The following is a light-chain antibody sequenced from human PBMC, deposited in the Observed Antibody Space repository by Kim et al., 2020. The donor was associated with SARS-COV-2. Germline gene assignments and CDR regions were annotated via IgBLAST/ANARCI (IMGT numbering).Light chain of an antibody. CDR2: DGA. CDR3: QEGGLT. J-gene: IGKJ4*01. V-gene: IGKV3-11*01. CDR1: QGVSSY. Sequence: SRALSPGEGATLAGRARQGVSSYLAWYQQKAGQAPRLLIYDGANRATGIPARFSGSGSGTDFTLTISSLEPEDFAVYYWQEGGLTFGGGSKVDIK.